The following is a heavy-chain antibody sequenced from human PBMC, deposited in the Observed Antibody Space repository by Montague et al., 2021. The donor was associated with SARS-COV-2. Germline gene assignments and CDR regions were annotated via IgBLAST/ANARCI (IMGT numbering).Heavy chain of an antibody. V-gene: IGHV2-70*11. CDR3: ARMDAGPTSYDY. Sequence: VKPTQTLTLTCTFSGFSLSIGGMCVSWIRQPPGKALEWLARIDWDDDKYYSTSLKTRLTISKDTSKNQVVLTMTNMDPVDTATYYCARMDAGPTSYDYWGQGTLVTVSS. CDR2: IDWDDDK. CDR1: GFSLSIGGMC. D-gene: IGHD2-2*01. J-gene: IGHJ4*02.